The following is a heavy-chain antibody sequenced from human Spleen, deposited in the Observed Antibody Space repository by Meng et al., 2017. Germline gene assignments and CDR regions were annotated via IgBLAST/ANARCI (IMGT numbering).Heavy chain of an antibody. Sequence: GESLKISCAASGFTFSSYWMSWIRQAPGKGLEWVANIKQDGSEKYYVDSVKGRFTISRDNAKNSLYLQMNSLRVEDTAVYFCARGFQGYCSGGRCPFDYWGQGTLVTVSS. CDR3: ARGFQGYCSGGRCPFDY. J-gene: IGHJ4*02. V-gene: IGHV3-7*01. D-gene: IGHD2-15*01. CDR2: IKQDGSEK. CDR1: GFTFSSYW.